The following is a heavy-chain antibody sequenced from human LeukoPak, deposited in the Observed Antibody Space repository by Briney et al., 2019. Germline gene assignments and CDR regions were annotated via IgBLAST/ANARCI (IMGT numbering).Heavy chain of an antibody. V-gene: IGHV3-7*03. Sequence: GGSLRLSCAASGFIFSSYWMHWVRQAPGKGLEWVANIKQDGSEKYYVDSVKGRFTISRDNAKNSLYLQMNSLRAEDTAVYYCGRSMDVWGQGTTVTVSS. CDR3: GRSMDV. CDR2: IKQDGSEK. CDR1: GFIFSSYW. J-gene: IGHJ6*02.